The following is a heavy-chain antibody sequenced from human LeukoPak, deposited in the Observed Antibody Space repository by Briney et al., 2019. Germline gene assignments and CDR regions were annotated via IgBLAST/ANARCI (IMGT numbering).Heavy chain of an antibody. D-gene: IGHD3-10*01. CDR2: INHSGST. CDR1: GGSFSGYY. J-gene: IGHJ4*02. V-gene: IGHV4-34*01. CDR3: ASFRYYFDY. Sequence: SETLSLTCAVYGGSFSGYYWSWIRQPPGKGLEWIGEINHSGSTNYNPSLKGRVTISVDTSKNQFSLKPSSVTAADTAVYYCASFRYYFDYWGQGTLVTVSS.